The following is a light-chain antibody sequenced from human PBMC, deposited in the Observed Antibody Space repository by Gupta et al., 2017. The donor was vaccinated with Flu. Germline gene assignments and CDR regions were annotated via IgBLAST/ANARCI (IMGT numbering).Light chain of an antibody. CDR2: CAS. V-gene: IGKV4-1*01. Sequence: EIVMTQSPDSLAVSLGERATINCKSSQSILYSSNNKNYLAWYQQKPGQPPKLLIYCASSRESGVPDRFSGSGSETDFTLTISSLQAEDVAVYYCQQYYTTPLTFGGGTKVEIK. CDR1: QSILYSSNNKNY. J-gene: IGKJ4*01. CDR3: QQYYTTPLT.